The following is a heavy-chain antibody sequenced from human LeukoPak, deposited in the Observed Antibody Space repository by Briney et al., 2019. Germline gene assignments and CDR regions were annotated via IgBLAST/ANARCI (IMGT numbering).Heavy chain of an antibody. J-gene: IGHJ3*02. CDR2: ISSSGSTI. V-gene: IGHV3-11*01. CDR1: EFTFSDYY. D-gene: IGHD1-26*01. CDR3: AKGRWELLTDAFDI. Sequence: GGSLRLSCAASEFTFSDYYMSWIRQAPGKGLEWVSYISSSGSTIYYADSVKGRFTISRDNSKNTLYLQMSSLRAEDTAVYYCAKGRWELLTDAFDIWGQGTMVTVSS.